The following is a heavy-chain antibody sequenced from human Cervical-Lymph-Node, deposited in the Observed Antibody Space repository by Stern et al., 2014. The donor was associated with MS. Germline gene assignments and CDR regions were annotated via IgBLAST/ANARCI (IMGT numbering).Heavy chain of an antibody. CDR3: ARAGPYDYIWGNFRHRAFYFDS. CDR1: SGFIGNNY. D-gene: IGHD3-16*02. J-gene: IGHJ4*02. CDR2: LYYSGTT. V-gene: IGHV4-59*01. Sequence: QVQLQESGPGLVKPSETLSLMCSGSSGFIGNNYWSWIRQPPGKGLEWIGHLYYSGTTYYNTFLKSRVTISLDTSKNQLSLRLSSVTAADTAVYYCARAGPYDYIWGNFRHRAFYFDSWGQGALVTVSS.